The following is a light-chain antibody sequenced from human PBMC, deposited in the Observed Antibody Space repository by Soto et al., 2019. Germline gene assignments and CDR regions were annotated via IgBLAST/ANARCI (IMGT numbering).Light chain of an antibody. J-gene: IGLJ3*02. Sequence: QPVLTQSPSASASLGASVKLTCTLSSGHSSYAIAWHQQQPEKGPRYLMKLNSDGSHSKGDGIPDRFSGSSSGADRYLTISSLQSEDEADYYCQTWGTGINWVFGGGTKLTVL. CDR1: SGHSSYA. V-gene: IGLV4-69*01. CDR2: LNSDGSH. CDR3: QTWGTGINWV.